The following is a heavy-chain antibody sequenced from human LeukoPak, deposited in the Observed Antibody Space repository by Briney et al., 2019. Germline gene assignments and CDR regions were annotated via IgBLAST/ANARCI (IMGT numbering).Heavy chain of an antibody. CDR3: ARVGIVGATGPTFFDF. D-gene: IGHD1-26*01. J-gene: IGHJ4*02. V-gene: IGHV1-69*13. CDR2: IIPIFGTA. CDR1: GGTFSSYA. Sequence: SVKVSCKASGGTFSSYAISWVRQAPGQGLEWMGGIIPIFGTANYAQKFQGRVTITADESTSTAYMELSSLRSDDTAVYYCARVGIVGATGPTFFDFWGQGTLVTVSS.